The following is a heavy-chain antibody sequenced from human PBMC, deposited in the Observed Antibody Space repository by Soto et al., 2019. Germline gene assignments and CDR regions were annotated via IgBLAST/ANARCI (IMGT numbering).Heavy chain of an antibody. V-gene: IGHV4-38-2*02. Sequence: SETLSLTCTVSGHSISNGDYWGWIRQAPGKGLEWIGSVYYSGSTHYEPSLRGRIAISVDTLKNQFSLRLPSVTAADTAMYFCARNTSTYFDSWGQGIPVTVSS. CDR1: GHSISNGDY. J-gene: IGHJ4*02. CDR2: VYYSGST. CDR3: ARNTSTYFDS.